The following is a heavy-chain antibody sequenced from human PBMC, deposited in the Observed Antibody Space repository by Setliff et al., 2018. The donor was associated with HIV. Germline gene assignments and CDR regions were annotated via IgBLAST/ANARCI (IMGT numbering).Heavy chain of an antibody. CDR1: GGSMSSYY. J-gene: IGHJ4*02. D-gene: IGHD3-10*01. CDR2: IYYTGST. Sequence: SETLSLTCTVSGGSMSSYYWSWIRQPPGKGLEWIGSIYYTGSTDYNPSLMSRVTISLDTPKNQFSLKLNSVIAADTAVYHCARNRVPSSLWGQGTLVTVSS. CDR3: ARNRVPSSL. V-gene: IGHV4-59*01.